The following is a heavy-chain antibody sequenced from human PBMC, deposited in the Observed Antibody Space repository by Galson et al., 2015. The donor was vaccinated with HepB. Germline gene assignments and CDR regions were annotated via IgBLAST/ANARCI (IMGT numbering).Heavy chain of an antibody. Sequence: CAISGDSVSSNSATWNWIRQSPSRGLEWLGRTYYRSKWNNDYAISLKSRITINPDTSKNQFSLQLNSVTPEDTAVYYCARNLFDSWGQGTMVTVSS. J-gene: IGHJ3*02. CDR1: GDSVSSNSAT. CDR2: TYYRSKWNN. CDR3: ARNLFDS. V-gene: IGHV6-1*01.